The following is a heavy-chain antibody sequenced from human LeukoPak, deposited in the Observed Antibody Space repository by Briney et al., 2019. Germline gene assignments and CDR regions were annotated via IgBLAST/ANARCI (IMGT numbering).Heavy chain of an antibody. D-gene: IGHD6-13*01. CDR2: ILSDGSKE. V-gene: IGHV3-33*01. Sequence: GGSLRLSCAASGFTFSSYGMHWVRQAPGKGLEWVAVILSDGSKEFYTDSVKGRFTISRDNSKNTLYLQMNSLRAEDTAVYYCARSPMLAAAYYYYGMDVWGQGTTVTVSS. CDR3: ARSPMLAAAYYYYGMDV. J-gene: IGHJ6*02. CDR1: GFTFSSYG.